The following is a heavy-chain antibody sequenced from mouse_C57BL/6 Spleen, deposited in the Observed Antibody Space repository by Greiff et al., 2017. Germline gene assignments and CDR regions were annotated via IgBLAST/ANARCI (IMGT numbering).Heavy chain of an antibody. CDR2: IHPNSGST. CDR3: ARSYDYDGPFAY. V-gene: IGHV1-64*01. CDR1: GYTFTSYW. Sequence: QVQLQQPGAELVKPGASVKLSCKASGYTFTSYWMHWVKQRPGQGLEWIGMIHPNSGSTNYNEKFKSKATLTVDKSSSTAYMQLSSLTSEDSAVYYWARSYDYDGPFAYWGQGTLVTVSA. J-gene: IGHJ3*01. D-gene: IGHD2-4*01.